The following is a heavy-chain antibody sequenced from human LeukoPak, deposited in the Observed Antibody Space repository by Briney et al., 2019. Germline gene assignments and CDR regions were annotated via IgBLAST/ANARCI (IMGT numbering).Heavy chain of an antibody. J-gene: IGHJ4*02. D-gene: IGHD2-2*01. CDR1: GGSISSYY. CDR2: IYTSGST. V-gene: IGHV4-4*07. Sequence: PSETLSLTCTVSGGSISSYYWSWIRQPAGKGLEWIGRIYTSGSTNYNPSLKSRVTMSVDTSKNQFSLKLSSVTAADTAVYYCAKVGVVVPAAYSIMGGSYENCFDYWGQGTLVTVSS. CDR3: AKVGVVVPAAYSIMGGSYENCFDY.